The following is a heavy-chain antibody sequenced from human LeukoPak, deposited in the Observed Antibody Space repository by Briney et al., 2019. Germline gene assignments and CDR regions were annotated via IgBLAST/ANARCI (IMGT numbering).Heavy chain of an antibody. D-gene: IGHD6-13*01. CDR2: IHYSGST. Sequence: SQTLSLTCTVSGGSISSGDYYWSWIRQHPGKGLEWIGYIHYSGSTYSNPSLKSRNSMSVDTSTNQISLKVTSVTAADTAVYYCARDGRGPGIGAPGNWFDPWGQGTLVTVSS. CDR1: GGSISSGDYY. CDR3: ARDGRGPGIGAPGNWFDP. J-gene: IGHJ5*02. V-gene: IGHV4-31*03.